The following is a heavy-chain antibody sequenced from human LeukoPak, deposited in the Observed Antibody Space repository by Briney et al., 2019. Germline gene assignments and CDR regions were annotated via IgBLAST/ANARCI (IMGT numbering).Heavy chain of an antibody. J-gene: IGHJ3*02. D-gene: IGHD6-19*01. CDR2: IYSSGSF. CDR3: ARSGGSSSGSLGLWYSDI. CDR1: GGSISSYF. Sequence: SETLSLTCTVSGGSISSYFWTWIRHPAGRGLEWIGHIYSSGSFKYNPSLKSRVIMSIDTSKNQLSLKLNSVTAADTAVYYCARSGGSSSGSLGLWYSDIWGQGTMVTVSS. V-gene: IGHV4-4*07.